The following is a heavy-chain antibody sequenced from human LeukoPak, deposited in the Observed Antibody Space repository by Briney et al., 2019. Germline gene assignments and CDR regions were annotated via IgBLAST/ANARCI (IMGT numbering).Heavy chain of an antibody. CDR2: IYYTGGT. V-gene: IGHV4-39*01. CDR1: GGSIGRNHYY. CDR3: VRVIPGELHDPWCDT. D-gene: IGHD3-10*01. Sequence: SETLSLSCTVSGGSIGRNHYYWGWIRQPPGKGLEWIGSIYYTGGTYYRSSLKSRVTLSIDTSKNRFSLKLTSVTAADTGLYFCVRVIPGELHDPWCDTWGQGTLVTVSS. J-gene: IGHJ5*02.